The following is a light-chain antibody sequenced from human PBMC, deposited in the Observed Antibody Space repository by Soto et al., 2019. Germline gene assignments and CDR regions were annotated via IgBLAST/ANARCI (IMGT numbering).Light chain of an antibody. J-gene: IGKJ1*01. V-gene: IGKV1-39*01. CDR1: QTISNY. Sequence: DIQMTQSPSSLSASVGDRVTITCRASQTISNYLTWYQQKPGKAPKLLMYGASNLQSGVPTRFSGSGSATAFTLTISSLQPEDFATYYCQQSYTNPRTFGRGTKVEMK. CDR2: GAS. CDR3: QQSYTNPRT.